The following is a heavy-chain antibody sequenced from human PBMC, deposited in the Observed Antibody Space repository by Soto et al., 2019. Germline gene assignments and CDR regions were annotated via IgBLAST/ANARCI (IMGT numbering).Heavy chain of an antibody. V-gene: IGHV3-23*01. J-gene: IGHJ4*02. D-gene: IGHD1-26*01. CDR2: VSDTAARI. CDR1: GFSFGSNS. CDR3: VILALGKFDF. Sequence: EVLLLESGGGLVQPGGSLRLSCSASGFSFGSNSMAWVRQAPGKGLEWVASVSDTAARIFHADSVKGRFTISRDNSRNRLYLQMNSMRAEDTALYYCVILALGKFDFWGPGSLVIVSS.